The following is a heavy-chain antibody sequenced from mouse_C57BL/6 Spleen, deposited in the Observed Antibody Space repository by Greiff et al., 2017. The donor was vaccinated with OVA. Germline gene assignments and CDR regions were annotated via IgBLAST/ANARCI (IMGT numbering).Heavy chain of an antibody. Sequence: QVTLKESGPGILQSSQTLSLTCSFSGFSLSTSGMGVSWIRQPSGKGLEWLAHIYWDDDKRYNPSLKSRLTISKDTSRNQVFLKITSVDTADTATYYCARRRDYGSSSYYAMDYWGQGTSVTVSS. V-gene: IGHV8-12*01. J-gene: IGHJ4*01. D-gene: IGHD1-1*01. CDR2: IYWDDDK. CDR1: GFSLSTSGMG. CDR3: ARRRDYGSSSYYAMDY.